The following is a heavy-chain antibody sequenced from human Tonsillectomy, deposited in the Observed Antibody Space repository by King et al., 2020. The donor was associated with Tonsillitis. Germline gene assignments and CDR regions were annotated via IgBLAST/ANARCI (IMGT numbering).Heavy chain of an antibody. CDR1: DGSFSGYY. V-gene: IGHV4-34*01. CDR3: ARQGRTQRYYYYYYMDV. Sequence: QVQLQQWGAGLLKPSETLSLTCAVYDGSFSGYYWTWFRQPPRKGLEWIGEINHSGSTNYNPSLKSCVTLSLDTSKNKFSLKLNSVTAADTAVYYCARQGRTQRYYYYYYMDVWGKGTTVTVSS. CDR2: INHSGST. D-gene: IGHD1-14*01. J-gene: IGHJ6*03.